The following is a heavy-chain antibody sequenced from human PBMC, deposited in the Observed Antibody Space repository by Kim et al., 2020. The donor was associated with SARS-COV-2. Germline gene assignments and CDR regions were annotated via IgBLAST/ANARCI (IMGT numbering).Heavy chain of an antibody. CDR1: GGSISSGGYS. J-gene: IGHJ5*02. V-gene: IGHV4-30-2*01. Sequence: SETLSLTCAVSGGSISSGGYSWSWIRQPPGKGLEWIGYIYHSGSTYYNPSLKSRVTISVDRSKNQFSLKLSSVTAADTAVYYCARVGHNWNQRWFDPWGQGTLVTVSS. CDR2: IYHSGST. D-gene: IGHD1-20*01. CDR3: ARVGHNWNQRWFDP.